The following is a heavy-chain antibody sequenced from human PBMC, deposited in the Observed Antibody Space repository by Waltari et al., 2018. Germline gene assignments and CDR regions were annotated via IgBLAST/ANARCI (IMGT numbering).Heavy chain of an antibody. V-gene: IGHV4-34*01. Sequence: QMQLQQWGSGLLKPSETLSLPFAVSGESFIGYYWNWIRQPPGRGLEWIGEIHHSGSINYNPSLESRVTISQDMSKNQFSLKLTSVTAADTAVYYCVRGKMYSRPYFDYWGQGTLVTVSS. D-gene: IGHD6-13*01. CDR3: VRGKMYSRPYFDY. J-gene: IGHJ4*02. CDR2: IHHSGSI. CDR1: GESFIGYY.